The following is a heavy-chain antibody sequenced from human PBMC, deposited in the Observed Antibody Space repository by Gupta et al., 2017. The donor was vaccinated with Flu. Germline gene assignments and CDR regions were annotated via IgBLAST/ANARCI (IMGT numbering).Heavy chain of an antibody. D-gene: IGHD6-6*01. CDR3: VKGSSSARPYYFDY. Sequence: EVQLLESGGDSVQPGGSLRLSSAASGFTFRSYTMSWVRQAPGKGLEWVSAISDNSVYTYYADSVTGRFTISRDNSKNTLFLQLNSLRAEDTAVYYCVKGSSSARPYYFDYWGQGTLVTVSS. V-gene: IGHV3-23*01. CDR2: ISDNSVYT. CDR1: GFTFRSYT. J-gene: IGHJ4*02.